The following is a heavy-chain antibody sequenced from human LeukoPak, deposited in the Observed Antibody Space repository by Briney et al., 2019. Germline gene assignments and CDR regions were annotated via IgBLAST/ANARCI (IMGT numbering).Heavy chain of an antibody. Sequence: ASVKVSCKASGYTFTSYGISWVRQAPGQGLEWMGWISAYNGNTNYAQKLQGRVTMTTDTSTSTAYMELSRLRSDDTAVYYCARARRSITMIVVVTERAGFDYWGQGTLVTVSS. CDR2: ISAYNGNT. J-gene: IGHJ4*02. CDR3: ARARRSITMIVVVTERAGFDY. D-gene: IGHD3-22*01. V-gene: IGHV1-18*01. CDR1: GYTFTSYG.